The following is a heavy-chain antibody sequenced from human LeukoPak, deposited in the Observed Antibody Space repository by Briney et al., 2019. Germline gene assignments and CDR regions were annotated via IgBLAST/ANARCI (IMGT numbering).Heavy chain of an antibody. CDR2: IKEDGSET. CDR1: GFTFSSYG. D-gene: IGHD5-24*01. V-gene: IGHV3-7*01. J-gene: IGHJ4*02. Sequence: GGSLRLSCAASGFTFSSYGMHWVRQVPGKGLECLGNIKEDGSETYYADPVKGRFTISRDNPKNLLFLQINGLRVEDTAVYYCARETPRRGETRDGYRWGQGTLVTVSS. CDR3: ARETPRRGETRDGYR.